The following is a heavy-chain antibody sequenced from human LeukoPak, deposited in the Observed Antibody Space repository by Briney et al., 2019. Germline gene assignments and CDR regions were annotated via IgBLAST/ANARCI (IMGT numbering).Heavy chain of an antibody. Sequence: PGGPLRLSCAASGFTFSDYYMSWIRQAPGKGLEWVSCISSSGSTIYYADSVKGRFTISRDNAKNSLYLQMNSLRAEDTAVYYCARDLTVDTAMVHPGYFDYWGQGTLVTVSS. CDR1: GFTFSDYY. D-gene: IGHD5-18*01. CDR2: ISSSGSTI. V-gene: IGHV3-11*01. J-gene: IGHJ4*02. CDR3: ARDLTVDTAMVHPGYFDY.